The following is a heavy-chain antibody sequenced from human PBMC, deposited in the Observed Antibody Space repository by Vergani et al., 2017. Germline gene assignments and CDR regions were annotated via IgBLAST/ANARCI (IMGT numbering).Heavy chain of an antibody. CDR1: GYTFTSYY. J-gene: IGHJ5*02. CDR3: ARGLFGGDYGGYNWFDP. D-gene: IGHD4-17*01. CDR2: INPSGGST. V-gene: IGHV1-46*01. Sequence: QVQLVQSGAEVKKPGASVKVSCKASGYTFTSYYMHWVRQAPGQGLEWMGIINPSGGSTSYAQKFQGRVTMTRDTSTSTVYMELGSLRSEDTAVYYCARGLFGGDYGGYNWFDPWGQGTLVTVSS.